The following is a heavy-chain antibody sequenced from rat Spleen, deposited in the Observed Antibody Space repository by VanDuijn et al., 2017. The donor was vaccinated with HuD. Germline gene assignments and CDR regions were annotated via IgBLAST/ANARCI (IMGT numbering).Heavy chain of an antibody. CDR2: MWSDGDT. J-gene: IGHJ2*01. CDR1: GFSLSSYG. V-gene: IGHV2-32*01. D-gene: IGHD1-9*01. CDR3: ASDTMGITRFDY. Sequence: QVQLKESGPGLVQPSQTLSLTCTVSGFSLSSYGVIWVRQPPGKGLEWMGVMWSDGDTSYNSALKSRLSISRDTSKSQVFLKMSSLQTEDTATYYCASDTMGITRFDYWGQGVMVTVSS.